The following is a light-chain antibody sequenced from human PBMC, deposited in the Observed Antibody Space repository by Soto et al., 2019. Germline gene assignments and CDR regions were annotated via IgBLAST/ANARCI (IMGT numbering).Light chain of an antibody. CDR3: QQLFMYPHT. Sequence: IQFTRSPSSLSPSVGDRFTITYRASQGIINYLAWYQQKPVKAPKLLIYGASTLQSGVPSMFGGSGSGTDFTITVSSLQPEAFATYYCQQLFMYPHTFGPGTKVDIQ. CDR1: QGIINY. CDR2: GAS. V-gene: IGKV1-9*01. J-gene: IGKJ3*01.